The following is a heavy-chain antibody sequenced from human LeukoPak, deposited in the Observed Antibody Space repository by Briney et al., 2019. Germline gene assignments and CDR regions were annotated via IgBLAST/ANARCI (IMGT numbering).Heavy chain of an antibody. CDR1: GYTFTSYA. J-gene: IGHJ4*02. CDR2: IRAHNWDT. Sequence: GAAVNVSCKASGYTFTSYACSWLRQAPGQGLEWMGWIRAHNWDTNHAQQLQGRVTMTPDTPPKTAYIALSRQRSEGAAVYYCARGEFICTINTCYASALDSWGQGTLVTVSS. CDR3: ARGEFICTINTCYASALDS. D-gene: IGHD2-2*01. V-gene: IGHV1-18*01.